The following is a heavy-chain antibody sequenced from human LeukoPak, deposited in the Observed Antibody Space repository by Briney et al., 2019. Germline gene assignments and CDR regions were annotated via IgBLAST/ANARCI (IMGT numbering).Heavy chain of an antibody. CDR1: GGTFISYA. J-gene: IGHJ4*02. CDR3: ARGTWYSSGCYFDY. D-gene: IGHD6-19*01. Sequence: SVKVSCKASGGTFISYAISWVRQAPGQGLEWMGGIIPIFGTANYAQKFQGRVTITTDESTSTAYMELSSLRSEDTAVYYCARGTWYSSGCYFDYWGQGTLVTVSS. V-gene: IGHV1-69*05. CDR2: IIPIFGTA.